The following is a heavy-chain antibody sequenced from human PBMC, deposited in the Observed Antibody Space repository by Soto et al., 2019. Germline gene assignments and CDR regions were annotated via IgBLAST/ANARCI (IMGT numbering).Heavy chain of an antibody. Sequence: ASVKVACKASGERFNTYGISWVRQAPGQGLEWMGIINPNGGSTRFAQTFQGRITMTRDTSTSTVYMELRSLRSEDTAIYYCARSSAGVFGIIIEVSNWLAPWGQGSLVTVS. D-gene: IGHD3-16*02. J-gene: IGHJ5*02. CDR3: ARSSAGVFGIIIEVSNWLAP. CDR1: GERFNTYG. V-gene: IGHV1-46*02. CDR2: INPNGGST.